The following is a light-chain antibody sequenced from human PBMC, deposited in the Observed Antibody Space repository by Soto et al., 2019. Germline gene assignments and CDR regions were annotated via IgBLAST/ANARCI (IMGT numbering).Light chain of an antibody. CDR3: AAWDDSLNGWV. Sequence: QSVLTQPPSASGAPGQRVTISCSGRSSNIGSNFVYWYQQFPGTAPKVLIYDNNQRPSGVPDRFSGSKSGTSASLAISGLRSENEADYYCAAWDDSLNGWVFGGGTKVTVL. J-gene: IGLJ3*02. CDR2: DNN. V-gene: IGLV1-47*02. CDR1: SSNIGSNF.